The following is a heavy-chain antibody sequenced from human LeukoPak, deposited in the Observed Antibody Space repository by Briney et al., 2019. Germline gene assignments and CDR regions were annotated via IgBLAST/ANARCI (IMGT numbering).Heavy chain of an antibody. CDR1: GFAFSSYAIH. CDR2: IYYSGST. D-gene: IGHD5-18*01. Sequence: LRLSCAASGFAFSSYAIHWVRQPPGKGLEWIGYIYYSGSTYYNPSLKSRVTISVDTSKNQFSLKLSSATAADTAVYYCARNTAMVGYFDYWGQGTLVTVSS. CDR3: ARNTAMVGYFDY. V-gene: IGHV4-30-4*01. J-gene: IGHJ4*02.